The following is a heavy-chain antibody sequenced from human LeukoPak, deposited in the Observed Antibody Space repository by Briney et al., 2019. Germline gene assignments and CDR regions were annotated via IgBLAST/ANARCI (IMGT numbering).Heavy chain of an antibody. Sequence: GGSLRLSCAASGFTFSSYNMNWVRQAPGKGLEWVSYISGSTTTIYYADSVTGQFTISRDNAKNSLYLQMNSLRAEDTAVYYCAREVGATSAFDIWGQGTMVTVSS. J-gene: IGHJ3*02. CDR3: AREVGATSAFDI. CDR2: ISGSTTTI. V-gene: IGHV3-48*01. D-gene: IGHD1-26*01. CDR1: GFTFSSYN.